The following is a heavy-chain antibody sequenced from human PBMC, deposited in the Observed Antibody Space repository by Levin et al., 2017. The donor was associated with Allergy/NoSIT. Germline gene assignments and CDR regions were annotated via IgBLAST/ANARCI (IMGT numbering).Heavy chain of an antibody. J-gene: IGHJ4*02. V-gene: IGHV1-18*01. Sequence: ASVKVSCKTSGYNFSTFGISWVRQAPGQGLEWMGWINTYNDNTKDAQKFQGRVAMTTDTSTSTAYMELRSLRSDDTAMYFCARTVRLGYCSASFCYSDSWGQGTLVTVSS. CDR1: GYNFSTFG. CDR3: ARTVRLGYCSASFCYSDS. CDR2: INTYNDNT. D-gene: IGHD2-15*01.